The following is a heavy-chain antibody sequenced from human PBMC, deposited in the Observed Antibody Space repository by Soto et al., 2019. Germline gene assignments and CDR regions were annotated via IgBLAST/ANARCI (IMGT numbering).Heavy chain of an antibody. CDR2: IIPMFATT. CDR1: GGTFSTYT. CDR3: TRDLYYFDSSAYYGHNWFDP. J-gene: IGHJ5*02. V-gene: IGHV1-69*13. Sequence: SVKVSCKASGGTFSTYTMSWVRQAPGQGLEWMGGIIPMFATTTYAENFQGRVTITADESTSTAYMELTSLRSEDTAVYYCTRDLYYFDSSAYYGHNWFDPWGQGTRVTVSS. D-gene: IGHD3-22*01.